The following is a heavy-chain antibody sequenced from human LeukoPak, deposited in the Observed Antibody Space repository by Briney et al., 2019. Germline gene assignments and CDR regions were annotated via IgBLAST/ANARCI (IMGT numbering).Heavy chain of an antibody. V-gene: IGHV3-7*01. Sequence: PGGSLRLSCAASGFTFTTYWMSWVRQAPGKGLEWVANIKQDGSEKYYVDSVKGRFTISRDNAENLLNLQMNSLRAEDTAVYYCARTPWGSLDYWGQGTLVTVSS. CDR1: GFTFTTYW. D-gene: IGHD7-27*01. J-gene: IGHJ4*02. CDR2: IKQDGSEK. CDR3: ARTPWGSLDY.